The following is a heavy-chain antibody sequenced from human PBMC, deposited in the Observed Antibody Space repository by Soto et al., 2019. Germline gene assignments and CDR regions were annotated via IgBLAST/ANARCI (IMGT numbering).Heavy chain of an antibody. CDR2: IYYSGST. CDR3: ARLFRVPSLGMDV. Sequence: QLQLQESGPGLVKPSETLSLTCTVSGGSISSSSYYWGWIRQPPGKGLEWIGSIYYSGSTYYNPSLKSRVTLSVDTSKNQFSLKLSSVTAADTAVYYCARLFRVPSLGMDVWGQGTTVTVSS. V-gene: IGHV4-39*01. CDR1: GGSISSSSYY. J-gene: IGHJ6*02.